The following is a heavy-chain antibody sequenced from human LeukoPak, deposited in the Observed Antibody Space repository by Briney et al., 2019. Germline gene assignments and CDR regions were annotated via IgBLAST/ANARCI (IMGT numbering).Heavy chain of an antibody. CDR2: IYYSGST. D-gene: IGHD3-10*01. V-gene: IGHV4-31*03. Sequence: SETLSLTCTVSGGSISSGGFYCSWIRQHPGKGLEWIGYIYYSGSTYYNPSLKSRVTISVDTSKNQFSLKLSSVTAADTAVYFCARDQLVGANGFDYWGQGTQVTVSS. J-gene: IGHJ4*02. CDR1: GGSISSGGFY. CDR3: ARDQLVGANGFDY.